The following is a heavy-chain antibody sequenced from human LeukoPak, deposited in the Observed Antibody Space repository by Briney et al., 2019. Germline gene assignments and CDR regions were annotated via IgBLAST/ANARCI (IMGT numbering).Heavy chain of an antibody. V-gene: IGHV1-18*01. Sequence: ASVKVSCKASGYTFTSYGISWVRQAPGQGLEWMGWISAYNGNTNYAQKLQGRVTMTTDTSTSTAYMELSSLRSDDTAVYYCARPTTVTDYDACDIWGQGTMVTVSS. CDR2: ISAYNGNT. J-gene: IGHJ3*02. D-gene: IGHD4-17*01. CDR3: ARPTTVTDYDACDI. CDR1: GYTFTSYG.